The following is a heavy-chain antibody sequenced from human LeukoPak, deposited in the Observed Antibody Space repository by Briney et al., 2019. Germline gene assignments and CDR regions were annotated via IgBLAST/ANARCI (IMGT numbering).Heavy chain of an antibody. CDR3: ATNTGTVFDY. CDR1: GDFITASY. D-gene: IGHD7-27*01. Sequence: SETLSLTCTVSGDFITASYWSWLRQPPGKGLEWIGYAYYGGSTEYNPSLRSRVTISLEMSKHQFSLNVTSVTAADTAVYYCATNTGTVFDYWGQGALVTVSS. V-gene: IGHV4-59*01. CDR2: AYYGGST. J-gene: IGHJ4*02.